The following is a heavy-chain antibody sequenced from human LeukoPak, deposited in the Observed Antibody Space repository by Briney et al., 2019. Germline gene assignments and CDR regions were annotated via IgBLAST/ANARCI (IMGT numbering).Heavy chain of an antibody. J-gene: IGHJ5*02. CDR3: ARFNYGSGSYLLP. Sequence: ASVKVSCKASGYTFTSYDINWVRQAPGQRLEWMGWMNPNSGNTGYAQKFQGRVTMTRNTSISTAYMELSSLRSEDTAVYYCARFNYGSGSYLLPWGQGTLVTVSS. CDR1: GYTFTSYD. CDR2: MNPNSGNT. D-gene: IGHD3-10*01. V-gene: IGHV1-8*01.